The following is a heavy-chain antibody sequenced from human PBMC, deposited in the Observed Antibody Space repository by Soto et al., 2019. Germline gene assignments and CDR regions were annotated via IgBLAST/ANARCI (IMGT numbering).Heavy chain of an antibody. D-gene: IGHD3-22*01. J-gene: IGHJ3*02. CDR2: IYHSGST. Sequence: SETLSLTCAVSGGSISSGGYSWSWIRQPPGKGLEWIGYIYHSGSTYYNPSLKSRVTFSVDTSKNQFSLRLSSVTTADTAMYYCARGYFDSRGYPNTFDIWGQGTMVTGSS. CDR3: ARGYFDSRGYPNTFDI. CDR1: GGSISSGGYS. V-gene: IGHV4-30-2*01.